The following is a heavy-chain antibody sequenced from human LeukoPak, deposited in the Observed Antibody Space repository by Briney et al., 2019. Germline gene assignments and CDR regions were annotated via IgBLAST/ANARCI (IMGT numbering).Heavy chain of an antibody. CDR3: ARVEVGGIGSGGITGTLRPGQ. Sequence: GGSLRLSCAASGFTFSSYSMNWVRQAPGKGLEWVSSISSSSSYIYYADSVKGRFTISRDNAKNSLYLQMNSLRAEDTAVYYCARVEVGGIGSGGITGTLRPGQWGQGTLVTVSS. CDR2: ISSSSSYI. V-gene: IGHV3-21*01. J-gene: IGHJ4*02. CDR1: GFTFSSYS. D-gene: IGHD1-20*01.